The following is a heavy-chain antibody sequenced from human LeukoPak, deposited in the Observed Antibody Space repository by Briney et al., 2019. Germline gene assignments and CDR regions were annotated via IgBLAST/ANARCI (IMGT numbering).Heavy chain of an antibody. D-gene: IGHD1-26*01. CDR3: ARGQSVGWEIGVCDF. J-gene: IGHJ4*02. CDR2: IKYDASDE. CDR1: GFTVSSNY. V-gene: IGHV3-33*08. Sequence: PGGSLRLSCAASGFTVSSNYMSWVRQAPGKGLEWVGLIKYDASDEYYADSVKGRFTISRDDSRNTLYLQMTSLRAEDTAVYYCARGQSVGWEIGVCDFWGQGSLVTVAS.